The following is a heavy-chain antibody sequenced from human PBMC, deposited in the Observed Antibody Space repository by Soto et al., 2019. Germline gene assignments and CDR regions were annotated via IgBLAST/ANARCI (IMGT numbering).Heavy chain of an antibody. CDR3: AKDLVSGAYDYYFDY. Sequence: ASVKVSCQASGYTFTSYAMHWVRQAPGQGLEWMGGFNADNGETIYSQKFQGRVTVTEDTSTDTAYMELSSLRSEDTAVYYCAKDLVSGAYDYYFDYWGQGSLVTVSS. V-gene: IGHV1-3*01. CDR2: FNADNGET. CDR1: GYTFTSYA. J-gene: IGHJ4*02. D-gene: IGHD5-12*01.